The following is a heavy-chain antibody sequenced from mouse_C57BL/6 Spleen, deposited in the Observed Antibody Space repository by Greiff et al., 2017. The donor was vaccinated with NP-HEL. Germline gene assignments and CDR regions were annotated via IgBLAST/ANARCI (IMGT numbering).Heavy chain of an antibody. CDR2: IDPETGGT. D-gene: IGHD3-3*01. Sequence: QVQLKQSGAELVRPGASVTLSCKASGYTFTDYEMHWVKQTPVHGLEWIGAIDPETGGTAYNQKFKGKAILTADKSSSTAYMELRSLTSEDSAVYYCARLGQGYFDYWGQGTTLTVSS. CDR1: GYTFTDYE. J-gene: IGHJ2*01. CDR3: ARLGQGYFDY. V-gene: IGHV1-15*01.